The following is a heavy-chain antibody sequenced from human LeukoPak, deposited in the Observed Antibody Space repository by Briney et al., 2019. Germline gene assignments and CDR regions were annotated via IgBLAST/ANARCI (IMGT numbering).Heavy chain of an antibody. J-gene: IGHJ4*02. CDR2: ISGSSTTI. CDR3: ARIVPYSGSHWGLDY. Sequence: PGGSLRLSCAASGFTFSSFSMNWVRQAPGKGLKWVSYISGSSTTIYYSDSVKGLFTISRDNAKNSLYLQMNSLRAEDTAVYYCARIVPYSGSHWGLDYWGQGTLVTVSS. CDR1: GFTFSSFS. D-gene: IGHD1-26*01. V-gene: IGHV3-48*04.